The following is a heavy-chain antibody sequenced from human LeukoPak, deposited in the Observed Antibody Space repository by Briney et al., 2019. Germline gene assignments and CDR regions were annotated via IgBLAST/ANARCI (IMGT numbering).Heavy chain of an antibody. CDR1: GFTFSSYS. CDR2: ISSSSSYM. Sequence: PGGSLRLSCAASGFTFSSYSMTWVRQAPGKGLEWVSSISSSSSYMYYADSVKGRFTISRDNAKNSLYLQMNSLRAEDTAVYYCAREWELRAFDIWGQGTMVTVSS. V-gene: IGHV3-21*01. CDR3: AREWELRAFDI. D-gene: IGHD1-26*01. J-gene: IGHJ3*02.